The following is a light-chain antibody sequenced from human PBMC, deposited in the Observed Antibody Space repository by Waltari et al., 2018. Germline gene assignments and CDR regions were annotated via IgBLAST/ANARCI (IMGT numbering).Light chain of an antibody. CDR3: QQYATSPPT. V-gene: IGKV3-20*01. J-gene: IGKJ4*01. CDR2: GAS. Sequence: EIVLTQSPGTLSLSPGERATLSCRASQSVGNNYLAWYQKKGGQAPRLLIYGASGRATGIPDRFSGSGSGTDFTLTISRLEPEDFAVYYCQQYATSPPTFGGGTKVEI. CDR1: QSVGNNY.